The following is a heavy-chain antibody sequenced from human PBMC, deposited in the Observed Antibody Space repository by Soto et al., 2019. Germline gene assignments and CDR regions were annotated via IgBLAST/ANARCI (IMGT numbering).Heavy chain of an antibody. D-gene: IGHD2-15*01. CDR1: GGSINSGDSY. J-gene: IGHJ4*02. CDR3: VRDAPGVAPY. CDR2: INYRGTT. Sequence: QVPLQESGPGLVRPSQTLSLTCTVSGGSINSGDSYWNWIRQNPEKGLDWIGYINYRGTTFYNPSLKSRIIISAATSENQFSLKLNSVTAADTAVYYCVRDAPGVAPYLGQGTLVTVTS. V-gene: IGHV4-31*03.